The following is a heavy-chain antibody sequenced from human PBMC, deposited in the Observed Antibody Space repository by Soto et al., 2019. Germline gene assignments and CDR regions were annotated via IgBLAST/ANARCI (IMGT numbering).Heavy chain of an antibody. CDR3: ARAPPDYGGNSFFDY. CDR1: GGSISSGGYS. V-gene: IGHV4-30-2*01. D-gene: IGHD4-17*01. CDR2: IYHSGST. J-gene: IGHJ4*02. Sequence: QLQLQESGSGLVKPSQTLSLTCAVSGGSISSGGYSWSWIRQPPGKGLEWIGYIYHSGSTYYNPSLTRRVTISVDRSKNQFSLKLSAVTAADTAVYYCARAPPDYGGNSFFDYWGQGTLVTVSS.